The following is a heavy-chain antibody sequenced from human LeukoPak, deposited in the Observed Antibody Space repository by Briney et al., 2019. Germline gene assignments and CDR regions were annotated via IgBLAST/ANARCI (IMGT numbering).Heavy chain of an antibody. CDR3: TKVNRAWNDVPWFDP. D-gene: IGHD1-1*01. V-gene: IGHV3-9*01. CDR2: ISWNSGSI. CDR1: GFTFDDYA. J-gene: IGHJ5*02. Sequence: PGGSLRLSCAVSGFTFDDYAMHWVRQAPGKGLEWVSGISWNSGSIGYADSVKGRFTISRDNAKNSLYLQMNSLRAEDTALYYCTKVNRAWNDVPWFDPWGQGTLVTVSS.